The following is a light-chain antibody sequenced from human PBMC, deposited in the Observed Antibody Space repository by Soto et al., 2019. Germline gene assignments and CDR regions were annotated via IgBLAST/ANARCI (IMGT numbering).Light chain of an antibody. Sequence: EIVLTQSPGTLSLSPGERATLSCRASQSVSSTYLAWYQQNPGQAPRLLIYGASSRATGIPDRFSGSGSGTDLTLTISRLAPEDFAVYFCQQYGSSSYTFGQGTKLEIK. CDR1: QSVSSTY. CDR3: QQYGSSSYT. CDR2: GAS. J-gene: IGKJ2*01. V-gene: IGKV3-20*01.